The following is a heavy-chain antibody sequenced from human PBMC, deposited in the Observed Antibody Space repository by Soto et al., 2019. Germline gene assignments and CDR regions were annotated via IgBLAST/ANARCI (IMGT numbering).Heavy chain of an antibody. J-gene: IGHJ6*02. CDR1: GFTFSSYS. D-gene: IGHD3-10*01. CDR3: AREAEVRGAYYYYGMDV. V-gene: IGHV3-21*01. Sequence: NPGGSLRLSCAASGFTFSSYSMNWVRQAPGKGLEWVSSISSSSSYIYYADSVKGRFTISRDNAKNSLYLQMNSLRAEDTAVYYCAREAEVRGAYYYYGMDVWGQETTVTVSS. CDR2: ISSSSSYI.